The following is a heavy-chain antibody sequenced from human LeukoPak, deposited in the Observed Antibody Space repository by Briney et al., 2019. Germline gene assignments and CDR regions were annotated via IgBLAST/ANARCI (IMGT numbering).Heavy chain of an antibody. D-gene: IGHD1-7*01. Sequence: GGSLRLSCAASGFTFSSYWMHWVRQAPGKGLVWVSRIDTDGSNTAYADSVKGRFTISRDNAKNTLYLQMNSLRAEDTAVYYCTRGGTTLDDWGQGTLVTVSS. CDR2: IDTDGSNT. CDR1: GFTFSSYW. J-gene: IGHJ4*02. V-gene: IGHV3-74*01. CDR3: TRGGTTLDD.